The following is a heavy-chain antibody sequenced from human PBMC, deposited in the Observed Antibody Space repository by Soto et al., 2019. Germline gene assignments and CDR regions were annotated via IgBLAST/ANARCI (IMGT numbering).Heavy chain of an antibody. CDR2: ISYDGSNK. CDR1: GFTFSSYG. Sequence: QVQLVESGGGVVQPGRSLRLSCAASGFTFSSYGMHWVRQAPGKGLEWVAVISYDGSNKYYADSVKGRFTISRDNSKNTRYLQMNSLRAEDTAVYYCAKSLTSYCSGGRCYYYGMDVWGQGTTVTVSS. D-gene: IGHD2-15*01. CDR3: AKSLTSYCSGGRCYYYGMDV. V-gene: IGHV3-30*18. J-gene: IGHJ6*02.